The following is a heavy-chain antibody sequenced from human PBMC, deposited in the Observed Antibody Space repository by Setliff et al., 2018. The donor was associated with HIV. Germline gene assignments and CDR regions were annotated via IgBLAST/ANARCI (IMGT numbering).Heavy chain of an antibody. J-gene: IGHJ4*02. CDR3: ARSSGYYSTVFY. D-gene: IGHD3-22*01. CDR1: GGSIDSGSYY. V-gene: IGHV4-61*02. CDR2: IYTSGSS. Sequence: KPSETLSLTCTVSGGSIDSGSYYWSWIRQPAGKGLEWIGRIYTSGSSNYNPSLKSRVTISVDTSKNQFSLKLSSVTAADTAVYYCARSSGYYSTVFYWGQGTRVTVSS.